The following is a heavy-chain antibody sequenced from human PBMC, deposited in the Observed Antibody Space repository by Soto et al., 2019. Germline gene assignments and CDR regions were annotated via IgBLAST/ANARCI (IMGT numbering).Heavy chain of an antibody. V-gene: IGHV4-61*01. CDR1: GGSVSSGSYY. D-gene: IGHD2-21*02. J-gene: IGHJ6*02. CDR2: IYYSGST. CDR3: ASVTVLWWRQDYYYYYGMDV. Sequence: SETLSLTCTVSGGSVSSGSYYWSWIRQPPGKGLEWIGYIYYSGSTNYNPSLKSRVTISVDTSKNQFSLKLSSVTAADTAVYYCASVTVLWWRQDYYYYYGMDVWGQGTTVTVSS.